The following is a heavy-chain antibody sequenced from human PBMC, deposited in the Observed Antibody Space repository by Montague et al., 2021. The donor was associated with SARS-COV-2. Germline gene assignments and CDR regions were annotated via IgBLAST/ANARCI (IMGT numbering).Heavy chain of an antibody. CDR3: ARKTSRGLTIFGVVTASYCFDY. CDR1: GGSISSSSYF. Sequence: SETLSLTCTVSGGSISSSSYFWGWIRQPPGKGLEWIGSIDYSGSTYYNPSLKGRVTISVDTSKNQFSLKLSSVTAADTAVFYCARKTSRGLTIFGVVTASYCFDYWGQGTLVTVSS. V-gene: IGHV4-39*01. D-gene: IGHD3-3*01. CDR2: IDYSGST. J-gene: IGHJ4*02.